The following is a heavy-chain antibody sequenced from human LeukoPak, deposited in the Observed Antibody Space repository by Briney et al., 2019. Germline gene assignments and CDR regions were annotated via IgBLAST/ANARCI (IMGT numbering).Heavy chain of an antibody. V-gene: IGHV1-2*02. D-gene: IGHD3-22*01. CDR1: GYTFTNYD. CDR3: ARGYYYDSSGYYLWY. Sequence: ASVKVSCKASGYTFTNYDINWVRQASGQGFEWMGWINPNSGGTNYAQKFQGRVTMTRDTSISTAYMELSRLRSDDTAVYYCARGYYYDSSGYYLWYWGQGTLVTVSS. CDR2: INPNSGGT. J-gene: IGHJ4*02.